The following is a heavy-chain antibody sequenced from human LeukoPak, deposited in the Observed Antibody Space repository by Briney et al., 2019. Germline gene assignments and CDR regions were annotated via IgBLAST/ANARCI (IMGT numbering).Heavy chain of an antibody. J-gene: IGHJ3*02. V-gene: IGHV4-4*02. CDR2: TYHSGST. Sequence: SGTLSLTCAVSGGSISSSNWWSWVRKPPGKGLEWIGETYHSGSTNYNPSLKIRVTISVDKPKNQFPLKLSSVTAADTAVYYCARGDSGSRYAFDIWSQGTMVTVSS. CDR1: GGSISSSNW. CDR3: ARGDSGSRYAFDI. D-gene: IGHD2-21*01.